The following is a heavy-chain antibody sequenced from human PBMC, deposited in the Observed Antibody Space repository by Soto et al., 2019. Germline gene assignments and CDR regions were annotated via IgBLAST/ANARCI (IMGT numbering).Heavy chain of an antibody. Sequence: SQTLSLTCAISGDSVSSNRAAWNWIRQSPSRGLEWLGRTYYRAKWYNDYAVSVKSRITINPDTSKNQFYLQLNSVTTEDSAVYYGAAYPTTSGGDAFDIWGQGTMVTVSS. CDR2: TYYRAKWYN. J-gene: IGHJ3*02. D-gene: IGHD1-26*01. V-gene: IGHV6-1*01. CDR3: AAYPTTSGGDAFDI. CDR1: GDSVSSNRAA.